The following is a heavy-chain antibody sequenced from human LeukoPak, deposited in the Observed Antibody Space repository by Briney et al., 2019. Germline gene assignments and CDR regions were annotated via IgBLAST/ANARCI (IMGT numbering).Heavy chain of an antibody. J-gene: IGHJ4*02. CDR3: ARESLRYSSSSSDFDY. V-gene: IGHV1-69*05. D-gene: IGHD6-6*01. Sequence: SVKVSCKASGGTFSSFAVSWVRQAPGQGLEWMGGIIPIFGTANYAQKFQGRVTITTDESTSTAYMELSSLRSEDTAVYYCARESLRYSSSSSDFDYWGQGTLVTVSS. CDR2: IIPIFGTA. CDR1: GGTFSSFA.